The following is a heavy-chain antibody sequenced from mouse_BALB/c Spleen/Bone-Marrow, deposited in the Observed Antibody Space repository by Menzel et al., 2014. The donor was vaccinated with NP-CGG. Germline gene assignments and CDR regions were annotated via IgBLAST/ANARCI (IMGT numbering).Heavy chain of an antibody. Sequence: EVKVVDSGPALVKPSQSLSLTCTVTGYSITSGYSWHWIRQFPGNTLEWMGYIHYSGGTNYNPSLKSRISITRDTSKNQFFLQLNSVTTEDTATYYCARWNGYYAMDYWGQGTSVTVSS. D-gene: IGHD1-2*01. CDR1: GYSITSGYS. J-gene: IGHJ4*01. CDR3: ARWNGYYAMDY. V-gene: IGHV3-1*02. CDR2: IHYSGGT.